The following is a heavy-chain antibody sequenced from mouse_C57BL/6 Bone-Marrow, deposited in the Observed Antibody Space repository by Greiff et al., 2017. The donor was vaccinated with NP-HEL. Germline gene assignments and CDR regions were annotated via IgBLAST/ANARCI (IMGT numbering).Heavy chain of an antibody. CDR3: AYPNNNDSSSPVGC. D-gene: IGHD1-3*01. J-gene: IGHJ2*01. Sequence: QVQLQQSGAELVKPGASVKVSCKASGYTFTSYWMHWVKQRPGQGLEWIGRIHPSDGDTNYNQKFKGKATLTVDKSSSTAYMQLSSLTSEDSAVYYGAYPNNNDSSSPVGCGGQGTTLTVSS. CDR1: GYTFTSYW. CDR2: IHPSDGDT. V-gene: IGHV1-74*01.